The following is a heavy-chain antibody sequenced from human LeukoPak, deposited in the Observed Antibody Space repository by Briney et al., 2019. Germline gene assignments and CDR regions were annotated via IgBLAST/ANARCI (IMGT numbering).Heavy chain of an antibody. CDR1: GYTFTGYF. CDR2: LNPNSGGT. V-gene: IGHV1-2*02. CDR3: ARGRGATYRPRLGY. D-gene: IGHD4/OR15-4a*01. J-gene: IGHJ4*02. Sequence: ASVKVSCKASGYTFTGYFVHWVRQAPGQGLEWMGWLNPNSGGTNYPQKFQGRVTMTRDTSISTAYMELSRLTSDDTALYFCARGRGATYRPRLGYWGQGTLVTVSS.